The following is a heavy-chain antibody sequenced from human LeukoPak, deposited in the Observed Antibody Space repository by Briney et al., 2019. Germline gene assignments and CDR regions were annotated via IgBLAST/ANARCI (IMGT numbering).Heavy chain of an antibody. Sequence: PGGSLRLSCAASGFTFGSYAMSWVRQAPGKGLEWVSAISGSGGSTYYADSVKGRFTISRDNSKNTLYLQMNSLRAEDTAVYYCAKYLSGSYHRSPFDYWGQGTLVTVSS. J-gene: IGHJ4*02. CDR2: ISGSGGST. V-gene: IGHV3-23*01. CDR3: AKYLSGSYHRSPFDY. D-gene: IGHD1-26*01. CDR1: GFTFGSYA.